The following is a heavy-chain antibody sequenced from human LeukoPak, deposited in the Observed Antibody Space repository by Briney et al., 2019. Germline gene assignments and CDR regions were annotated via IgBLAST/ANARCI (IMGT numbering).Heavy chain of an antibody. CDR1: GGSISSSSYY. V-gene: IGHV4-39*01. J-gene: IGHJ5*02. CDR3: ARRKLGFDP. CDR2: IYYSGST. Sequence: SETLSLTCTVSGGSISSSSYYWGWIRQPPGKGLEWIGSIYYSGSTYYNPSLKSRVTISVDTSKNQFSLKLSSVTAADTAVYYCARRKLGFDPWGQGTLVTVSS.